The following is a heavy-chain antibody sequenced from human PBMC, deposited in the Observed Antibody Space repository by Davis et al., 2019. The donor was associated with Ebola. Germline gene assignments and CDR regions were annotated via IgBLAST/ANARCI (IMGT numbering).Heavy chain of an antibody. CDR2: MNSDGSTT. V-gene: IGHV3-74*01. CDR1: GLTFSSDW. D-gene: IGHD3-10*01. CDR3: ARGARFANDY. J-gene: IGHJ4*02. Sequence: PGGSLRLSCAASGLTFSSDWMHWVRQVPGKGLVWGSRMNSDGSTTRYADSVKGRFTISRDNAKNTLYLQMNSLRAEDTAVYYCARGARFANDYWGQGTLVTVSS.